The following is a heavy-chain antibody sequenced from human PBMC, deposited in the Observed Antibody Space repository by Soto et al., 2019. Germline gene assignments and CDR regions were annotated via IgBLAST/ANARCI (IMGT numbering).Heavy chain of an antibody. CDR1: GYTFTSYG. V-gene: IGHV1-18*01. Sequence: QVQLVQSGAEVKKPGASVKVSCKASGYTFTSYGISWVRQAPGQGLEWMGWISAYNGKTNYAQKLQGRVNMTTDTSTSTAYMELRILRSHDTAVYYCARDYPISSGWYRCDYWGQGTLVTVSS. CDR3: ARDYPISSGWYRCDY. J-gene: IGHJ4*02. CDR2: ISAYNGKT. D-gene: IGHD6-19*01.